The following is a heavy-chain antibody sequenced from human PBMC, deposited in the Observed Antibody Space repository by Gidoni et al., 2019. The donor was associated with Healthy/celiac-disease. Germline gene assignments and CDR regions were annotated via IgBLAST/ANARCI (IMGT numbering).Heavy chain of an antibody. CDR2: IYYSGST. CDR3: AMTTVVTRAPFFDY. V-gene: IGHV4-39*01. CDR1: GGSTSSSSYY. D-gene: IGHD4-17*01. J-gene: IGHJ4*02. Sequence: QLQLQESGPGLVKPSETLSLTCTVSGGSTSSSSYYWGWFRQPPGKGLEWIGSIYYSGSTYYNPSLKSRVTISVDTSKNQFSLKLSSVTAADTAVYYCAMTTVVTRAPFFDYWGQGTLVTVSS.